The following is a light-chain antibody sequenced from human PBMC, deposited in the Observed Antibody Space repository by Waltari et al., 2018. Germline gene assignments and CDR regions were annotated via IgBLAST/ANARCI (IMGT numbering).Light chain of an antibody. CDR2: AAS. CDR1: QSISSD. CDR3: QQSYSTPPFT. V-gene: IGKV1-39*01. J-gene: IGKJ3*01. Sequence: DIQMTQSPSSLSASVGDRVTITCRASQSISSDLNWYQQKPGKAPKLLIYAASSLQSGVPSRFSGSGSGTDFTLTISSLQPEDFATYYFQQSYSTPPFTFGPGTKVDIK.